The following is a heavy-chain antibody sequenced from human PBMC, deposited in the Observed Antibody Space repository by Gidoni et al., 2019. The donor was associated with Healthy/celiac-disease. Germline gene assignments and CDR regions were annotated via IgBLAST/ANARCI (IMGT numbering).Heavy chain of an antibody. CDR2: IFSNDEK. J-gene: IGHJ4*02. D-gene: IGHD1-26*01. V-gene: IGHV2-26*01. CDR3: ARIQRVGSFLYYFDY. CDR1: GFSLVNARMG. Sequence: QVTLKESGPVLVKPTETLTQTCTVSGFSLVNARMGVSWIRQPPGKALEWLAHIFSNDEKSYSTSLKSRLTISKDTSKSQVVLTMTNMDPVDTATYYCARIQRVGSFLYYFDYWGQGTPVTVSS.